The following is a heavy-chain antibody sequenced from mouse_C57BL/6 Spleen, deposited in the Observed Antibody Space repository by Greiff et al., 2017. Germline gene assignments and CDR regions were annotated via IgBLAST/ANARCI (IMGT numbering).Heavy chain of an antibody. V-gene: IGHV1-59*01. CDR1: GYTFTSYW. CDR3: AREIYYGNYAYAMDY. J-gene: IGHJ4*01. CDR2: IDPSDSYT. D-gene: IGHD2-1*01. Sequence: QVQLQQPGAELVRPGTSVKLSCKASGYTFTSYWMHWVKQRPGQGLEWIGVIDPSDSYTNYNQKFKGKATLTVDTSSSTAYMQLSSLTSEDSAVYYCAREIYYGNYAYAMDYWGQGTSVTVSS.